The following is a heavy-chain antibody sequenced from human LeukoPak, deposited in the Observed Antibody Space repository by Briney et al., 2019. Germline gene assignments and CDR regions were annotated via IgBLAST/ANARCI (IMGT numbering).Heavy chain of an antibody. CDR2: IYFSGST. CDR1: GFTFSSYS. CDR3: ARVRLDYAES. Sequence: GSLRLSCAASGFTFSSYSMMWVRQPPGKGLEYIGSIYFSGSTSYNPSLKSRVTISVHTSENQFSLKLSSVTAADTAVYYCARVRLDYAESWGQGTLVTVSS. D-gene: IGHD4-17*01. J-gene: IGHJ4*02. V-gene: IGHV4-59*12.